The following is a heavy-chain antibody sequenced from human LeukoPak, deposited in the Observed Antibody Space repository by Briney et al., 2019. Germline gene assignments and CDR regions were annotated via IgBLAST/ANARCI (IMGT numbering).Heavy chain of an antibody. Sequence: GGSLRLSCGASVFIFRTYAMHLVRQAPGKGLEWVAVISYDGSNKYYADSVKGRFTISRDNSKNTLYLQMNSLRAEDTAVYYCERDRAPYRGSSYGYCYYYGMDVWGQGTTVTVSS. J-gene: IGHJ6*02. V-gene: IGHV3-30-3*01. D-gene: IGHD5-18*01. CDR1: VFIFRTYA. CDR2: ISYDGSNK. CDR3: ERDRAPYRGSSYGYCYYYGMDV.